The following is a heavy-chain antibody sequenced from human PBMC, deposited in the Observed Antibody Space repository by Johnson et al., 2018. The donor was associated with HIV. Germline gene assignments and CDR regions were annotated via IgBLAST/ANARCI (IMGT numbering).Heavy chain of an antibody. J-gene: IGHJ3*02. V-gene: IGHV3-23*04. CDR3: AKSSSATYYGDAFDM. CDR1: GFTFSSYA. D-gene: IGHD3-10*01. Sequence: VRLVESGGGLVQPGGSLRLSCAASGFTFSSYAMSWVRQAPGKGLEWVSVISGSGGTTYYADSVKGRFTISRDNSKNTLYLQMNSLRAEDTAVYYCAKSSSATYYGDAFDMWGQGTMVTVSS. CDR2: ISGSGGTT.